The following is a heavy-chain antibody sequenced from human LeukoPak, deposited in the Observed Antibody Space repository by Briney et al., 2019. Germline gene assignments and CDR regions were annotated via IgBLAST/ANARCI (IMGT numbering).Heavy chain of an antibody. Sequence: SETLSLTCTVSGGSISSYYWSWIRQPAGKGLEWIGSIYYSGSTYYNPSLKSRVTISVDTSKNQFSLKLSSVTAADTAVYYCAILYYDILTGPTWFDPWGQGPLVTVSS. CDR3: AILYYDILTGPTWFDP. CDR1: GGSISSYY. CDR2: IYYSGST. J-gene: IGHJ5*02. D-gene: IGHD3-9*01. V-gene: IGHV4-59*05.